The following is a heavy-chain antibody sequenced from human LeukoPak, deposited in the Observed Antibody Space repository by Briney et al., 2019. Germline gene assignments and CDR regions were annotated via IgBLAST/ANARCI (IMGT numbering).Heavy chain of an antibody. J-gene: IGHJ4*02. CDR2: ISAYNGNT. V-gene: IGHV1-18*01. CDR3: AREEVVRGVIITSAYFDY. Sequence: ASVKVSCKASGYTFTSYGISWVRQAPGQGLEWMGWISAYNGNTNYAQKLQGRVTMTTDTSTSTAYMELRSLRFDDTAVYYCAREEVVRGVIITSAYFDYWGQGTLVTVSS. D-gene: IGHD3-10*01. CDR1: GYTFTSYG.